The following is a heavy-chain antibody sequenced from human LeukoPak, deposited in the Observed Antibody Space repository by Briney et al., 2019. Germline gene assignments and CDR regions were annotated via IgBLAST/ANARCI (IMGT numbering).Heavy chain of an antibody. CDR1: GYPFTNSW. V-gene: IGHV5-51*01. J-gene: IGHJ4*02. Sequence: KDGGSLKTSCKGSGYPFTNSWIAWVRQAPGKGRGWRGIIYPAAYDTRYSPSFPSQVTISADKSISTAYLQWSSLQASDTAMYYCARGGGDYFDYWGQGTLVTVSS. D-gene: IGHD2-21*01. CDR2: IYPAAYDT. CDR3: ARGGGDYFDY.